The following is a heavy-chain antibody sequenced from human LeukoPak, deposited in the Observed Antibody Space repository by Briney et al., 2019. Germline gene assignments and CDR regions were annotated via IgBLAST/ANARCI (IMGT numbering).Heavy chain of an antibody. D-gene: IGHD6-13*01. CDR2: IYYSGST. Sequence: SETLSLTCTVSGGSISSSSYYWGWIRQPPGKGLEWIGSIYYSGSTYYNPSLKSRVTISVDTSKNQFSLKLSSVTAADTAVYYCARCRYSSSWYIGSYYYYYYMDVWGKGTTVTISS. V-gene: IGHV4-39*07. CDR1: GGSISSSSYY. CDR3: ARCRYSSSWYIGSYYYYYYMDV. J-gene: IGHJ6*03.